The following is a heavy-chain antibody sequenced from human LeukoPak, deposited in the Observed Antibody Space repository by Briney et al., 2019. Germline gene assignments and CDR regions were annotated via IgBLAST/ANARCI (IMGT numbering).Heavy chain of an antibody. CDR3: AEHRSGYHKGPATGFDP. CDR2: ISAYNGNT. V-gene: IGHV1-18*01. J-gene: IGHJ5*02. Sequence: ASVKVSCKGSGYTFTSYSISWVRQAPGQGLEWMGWISAYNGNTNYAQKLQGRVTMTTDTSTSTAYMELRSLRSDDTAVYYCAEHRSGYHKGPATGFDPWGQGTLVTVSS. CDR1: GYTFTSYS. D-gene: IGHD3-3*01.